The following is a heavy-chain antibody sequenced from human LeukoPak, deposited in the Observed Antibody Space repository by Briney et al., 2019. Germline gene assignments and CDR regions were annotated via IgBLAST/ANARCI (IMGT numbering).Heavy chain of an antibody. CDR3: ARDFRDFWSGYYGAEGLDP. V-gene: IGHV4-31*03. Sequence: NPSETLSLTCTVSGGSISSGGYYWSWIRQHPGKGLEWIGYIYYSGSTYYNPSLKSRVTISVDTSKNQFSLKLSSVTAADTAVYYCARDFRDFWSGYYGAEGLDPWGQGTLVTVSS. D-gene: IGHD3-3*01. CDR1: GGSISSGGYY. CDR2: IYYSGST. J-gene: IGHJ5*02.